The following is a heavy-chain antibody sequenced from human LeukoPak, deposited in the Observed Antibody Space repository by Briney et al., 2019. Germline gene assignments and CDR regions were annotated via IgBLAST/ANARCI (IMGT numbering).Heavy chain of an antibody. J-gene: IGHJ4*02. V-gene: IGHV3-7*01. CDR3: ARDEGSSGYYSQGDY. Sequence: PGGSLRLSCAAPGFSLSAYWMTWVRQAPGKGLEWVANINRDGSQRNHVDSVKGRFTISRDNAKNSLYLQMNSLRAEDTAIYYCARDEGSSGYYSQGDYWGQGTLVTVSS. D-gene: IGHD3-22*01. CDR2: INRDGSQR. CDR1: GFSLSAYW.